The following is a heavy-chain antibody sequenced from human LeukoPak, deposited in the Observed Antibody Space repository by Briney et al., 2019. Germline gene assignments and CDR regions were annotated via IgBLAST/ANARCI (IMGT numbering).Heavy chain of an antibody. Sequence: PGGSLRLSCATSGFSFSSYAMSWVRQAPGKGLEWVSAMSSSDDGRYYAASVRGRFTISRDTSRSTLYLQLNSLRAEDTAVYYCAKSGLNRFDYWSQGTLVTVSS. J-gene: IGHJ4*02. CDR1: GFSFSSYA. V-gene: IGHV3-23*01. CDR3: AKSGLNRFDY. CDR2: MSSSDDGR. D-gene: IGHD2-15*01.